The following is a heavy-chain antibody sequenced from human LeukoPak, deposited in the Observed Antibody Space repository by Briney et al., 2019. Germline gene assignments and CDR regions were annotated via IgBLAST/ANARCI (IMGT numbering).Heavy chain of an antibody. CDR3: ARPKNWNYGEIDY. J-gene: IGHJ4*02. V-gene: IGHV1-2*02. Sequence: ASVKVSCKASGYTLIDYYIHWVRQAPGQGLEWMGWINPNSGGTNYAQKFQGRVTMTRDTSISTAYMELSRLRSDDTAVYYCARPKNWNYGEIDYWGQGTLVTVSS. CDR2: INPNSGGT. D-gene: IGHD1-7*01. CDR1: GYTLIDYY.